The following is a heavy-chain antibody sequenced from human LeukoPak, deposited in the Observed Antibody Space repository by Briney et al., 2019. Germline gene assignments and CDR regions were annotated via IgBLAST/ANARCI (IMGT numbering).Heavy chain of an antibody. J-gene: IGHJ3*02. Sequence: SETLSLTCTVSGDSISSYYWSWIRQPPGKGLEWIGYIYDSGKTNYNASLISRVTISVDTSKNQFSLKLTSVTAADTAVYYCARWGPGAFDIWGQGTMVTVSS. CDR1: GDSISSYY. CDR2: IYDSGKT. V-gene: IGHV4-59*12. CDR3: ARWGPGAFDI. D-gene: IGHD3-10*01.